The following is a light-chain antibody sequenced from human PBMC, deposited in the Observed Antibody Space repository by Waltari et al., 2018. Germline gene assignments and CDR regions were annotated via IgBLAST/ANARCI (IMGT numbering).Light chain of an antibody. Sequence: QSALTQPASVSGSLGPSITISCTGSSSALGSYDHFSCYQQHPGKAPKVIIFDVNYRPSGVSNRFSGSKSGITASLTISGLQAEDEADYFCKSFTTRATYVFGSGTRVTV. CDR1: SSALGSYDH. CDR3: KSFTTRATYV. V-gene: IGLV2-14*03. J-gene: IGLJ1*01. CDR2: DVN.